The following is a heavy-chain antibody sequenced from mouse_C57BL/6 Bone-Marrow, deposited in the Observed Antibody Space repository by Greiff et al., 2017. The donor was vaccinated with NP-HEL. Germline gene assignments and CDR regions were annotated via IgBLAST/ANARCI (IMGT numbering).Heavy chain of an antibody. CDR1: GYSFTGYY. V-gene: IGHV1-42*01. Sequence: EVQLQQSGPELVKPGASVKISCKASGYSFTGYYMNWVKQSPEKSLEWIGEINPSTGGTTYNQKFKAKATLTVDKSSSTAYMQLKSLTSEDSAVYYCARWDYYGSSAWFAYWGQGTLVTVSA. CDR3: ARWDYYGSSAWFAY. J-gene: IGHJ3*01. D-gene: IGHD1-1*01. CDR2: INPSTGGT.